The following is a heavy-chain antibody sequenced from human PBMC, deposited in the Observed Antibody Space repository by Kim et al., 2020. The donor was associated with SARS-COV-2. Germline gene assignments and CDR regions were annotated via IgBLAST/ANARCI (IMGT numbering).Heavy chain of an antibody. CDR1: GFSFSNHW. CDR3: ARLLFDKLRYFDY. J-gene: IGHJ4*02. Sequence: LSLTCAASGFSFSNHWMSWVRQAPGKGLEWVANIRNDETEKFYVDSVKGRFTISRDNARNSLFLQMDSLRAEDTAVYYCARLLFDKLRYFDYWGQGVLVTVSS. CDR2: IRNDETEK. V-gene: IGHV3-7*05. D-gene: IGHD1-7*01.